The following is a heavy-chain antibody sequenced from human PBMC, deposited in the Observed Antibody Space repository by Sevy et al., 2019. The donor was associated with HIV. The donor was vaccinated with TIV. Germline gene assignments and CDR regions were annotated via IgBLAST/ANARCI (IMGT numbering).Heavy chain of an antibody. J-gene: IGHJ6*02. Sequence: GGSLRLSCTASGFTFGDYAMSWFRQAPGKGLEWVAVIGYDESNKYHADSVKGRFTISRDNSKNTLYLQMNSLRAEDTAVYYCARGVATTYYYHYGMDVWGQGTTVTVSS. CDR2: IGYDESNK. CDR1: GFTFGDYA. V-gene: IGHV3-33*01. D-gene: IGHD5-12*01. CDR3: ARGVATTYYYHYGMDV.